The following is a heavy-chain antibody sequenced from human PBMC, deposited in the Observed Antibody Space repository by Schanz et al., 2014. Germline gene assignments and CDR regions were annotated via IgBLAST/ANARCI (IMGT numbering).Heavy chain of an antibody. J-gene: IGHJ4*02. D-gene: IGHD6-13*01. CDR2: ISHDGYST. Sequence: EVQLVESGGGLVQPGGSLRLSCSASGFTFSIYAMHWVRQAPGKGLEYVSAISHDGYSTYYADSVKGRFTISRDNSKSTLYLQMSSLRAEDTAVYYCAKSQGSSFDYWGQGTLVSVSS. CDR1: GFTFSIYA. CDR3: AKSQGSSFDY. V-gene: IGHV3-64D*06.